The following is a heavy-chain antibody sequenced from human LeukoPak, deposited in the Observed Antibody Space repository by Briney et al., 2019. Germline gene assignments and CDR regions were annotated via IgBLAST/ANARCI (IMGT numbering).Heavy chain of an antibody. CDR2: ITPNADRT. J-gene: IGHJ5*02. D-gene: IGHD3-10*01. V-gene: IGHV3-23*01. CDR3: ARGVRYGSGSYYEFNWFDP. CDR1: GFTFGSYG. Sequence: GGSLRLSCAASGFTFGSYGMSWVRQAPGKGLEWVSFITPNADRTSYADSVEGRFTISRDNPRNTLYMQMNSLRSEDTAVYYCARGVRYGSGSYYEFNWFDPWGQGTLVTVSS.